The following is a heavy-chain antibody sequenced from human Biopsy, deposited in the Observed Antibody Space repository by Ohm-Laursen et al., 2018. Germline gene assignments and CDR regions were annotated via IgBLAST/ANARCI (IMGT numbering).Heavy chain of an antibody. CDR3: ARDASQGFDS. CDR1: GFTFNNYW. Sequence: GSLRLSCTASGFTFNNYWMHWVRQAPGKGLVWVSRSNTDGSHTNYADSVKGRFTTSTDNAKNTLYLYMSSLTVEDTAVYFCARDASQGFDSWDQGTLVTVSS. V-gene: IGHV3-74*01. CDR2: SNTDGSHT. J-gene: IGHJ5*01.